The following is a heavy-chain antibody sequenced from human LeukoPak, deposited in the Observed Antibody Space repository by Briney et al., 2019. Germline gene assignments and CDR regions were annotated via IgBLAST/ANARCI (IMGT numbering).Heavy chain of an antibody. D-gene: IGHD2-2*01. Sequence: ASVTVSCKASGYXFTGYYIHWVRQAPGQGLKWMGWINPNSGGTNCAQKFQGRVTMTRDTSISTAYMELSRLRSDDTAVYYCARDMFTVVVPAARYYYYGMDAWGQGTTVTVSS. CDR1: GYXFTGYY. CDR2: INPNSGGT. J-gene: IGHJ6*02. CDR3: ARDMFTVVVPAARYYYYGMDA. V-gene: IGHV1-2*02.